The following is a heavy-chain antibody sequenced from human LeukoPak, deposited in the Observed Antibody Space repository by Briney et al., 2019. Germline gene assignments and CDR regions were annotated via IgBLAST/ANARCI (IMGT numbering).Heavy chain of an antibody. J-gene: IGHJ5*02. D-gene: IGHD3-3*01. CDR1: GGSFSGYY. Sequence: SETLSLTCAVSGGSFSGYYWSWIRQPPGKGLEWIGEINHSGSTNYNPSLKSRVTISVDTSKNQFSLKLSSVTAADTAVYYCARGHYDFWSGYPRWFDPWGQGTLVTVSS. CDR2: INHSGST. V-gene: IGHV4-34*01. CDR3: ARGHYDFWSGYPRWFDP.